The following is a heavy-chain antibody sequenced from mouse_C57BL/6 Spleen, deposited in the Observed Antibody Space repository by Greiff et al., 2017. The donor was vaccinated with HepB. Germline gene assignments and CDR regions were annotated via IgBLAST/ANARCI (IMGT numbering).Heavy chain of an antibody. CDR3: ARRDWAHFDY. CDR2: IYPGSGNT. CDR1: GYTFTDYY. D-gene: IGHD4-1*01. J-gene: IGHJ2*01. V-gene: IGHV1-76*01. Sequence: QVQLQQPGAELVRPGASVKLSCKASGYTFTDYYINWVKQRPGQGLEWIARIYPGSGNTYYNEKFKGKATLTAEKSSSTAYMQLSSLTSEDSAVYFCARRDWAHFDYWGQGTTLTVSS.